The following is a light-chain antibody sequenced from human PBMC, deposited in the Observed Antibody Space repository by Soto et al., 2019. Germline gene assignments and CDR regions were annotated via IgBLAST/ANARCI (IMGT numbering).Light chain of an antibody. V-gene: IGKV1-12*01. J-gene: IGKJ4*01. CDR1: QGISSL. CDR3: QQANSFPLT. CDR2: TAS. Sequence: DIQMTQSPSSVSASVGDRVTITCRASQGISSLLAWYQQKPGKAPNLLIHTASSLQSGVPSRFSGSGSGTDFTLTISSLQPGDFATYLCQQANSFPLTFGGGTKVEIK.